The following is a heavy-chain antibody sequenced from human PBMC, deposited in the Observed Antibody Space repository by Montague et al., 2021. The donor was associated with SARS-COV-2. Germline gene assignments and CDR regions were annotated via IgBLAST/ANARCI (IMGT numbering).Heavy chain of an antibody. D-gene: IGHD3-10*01. CDR2: IYWNDDK. CDR1: GFSLSTSGVG. J-gene: IGHJ4*02. V-gene: IGHV2-5*01. CDR3: AHRLPGFQWFGEDTFDY. Sequence: PAQVKPTQTLTLTCTFSGFSLSTSGVGVGWIRQPPGKALEWLALIYWNDDKRYSPSLKSRLAITKDTSKNQVVLTMTNMDPVDTATYYCAHRLPGFQWFGEDTFDYWGQGTLVTVSS.